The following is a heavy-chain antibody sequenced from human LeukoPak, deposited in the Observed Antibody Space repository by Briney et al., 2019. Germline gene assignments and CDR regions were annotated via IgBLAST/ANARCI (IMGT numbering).Heavy chain of an antibody. CDR2: IIPIFGTA. J-gene: IGHJ6*02. Sequence: ASVKVSCKASGGTFSSYAISWVRQAPGQGLEWMGGIIPIFGTANYAQKFQGRVTITADESTSTAYMELSGLRSEDTAVYYYASPRYCSSTSCYNYGMDVWGQGTTVTVSS. CDR1: GGTFSSYA. CDR3: ASPRYCSSTSCYNYGMDV. V-gene: IGHV1-69*13. D-gene: IGHD2-2*02.